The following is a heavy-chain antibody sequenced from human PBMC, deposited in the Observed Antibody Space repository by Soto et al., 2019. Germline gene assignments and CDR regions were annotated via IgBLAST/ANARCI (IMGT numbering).Heavy chain of an antibody. D-gene: IGHD3-3*01. J-gene: IGHJ3*02. V-gene: IGHV1-18*01. CDR1: GYTFTSYG. CDR2: ISAYNGNT. CDR3: ARGRGFWSGYSTDDDAFDI. Sequence: QVQLVQSGAEVKKPGASVKVSCTASGYTFTSYGISWVRQAPGQGLEWMGWISAYNGNTNYAQKLQGRVTMTTDTTTSTAYMELMSLRSDDTAVYYCARGRGFWSGYSTDDDAFDIWGQGTMVTVSS.